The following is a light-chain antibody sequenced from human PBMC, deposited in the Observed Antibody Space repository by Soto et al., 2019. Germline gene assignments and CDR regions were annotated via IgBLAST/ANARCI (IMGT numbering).Light chain of an antibody. CDR3: QTWGTDWV. J-gene: IGLJ3*02. Sequence: QPVLTQSPSASAPLGASVKLTCTLSSGHSSYAIAWHQQQPEKGPRYLMKLNSDGSHSKGDGIPDRFSGSSSGAERYLTISSLQSEDEADYYCQTWGTDWVFGGGTKLTVL. CDR1: SGHSSYA. CDR2: LNSDGSH. V-gene: IGLV4-69*01.